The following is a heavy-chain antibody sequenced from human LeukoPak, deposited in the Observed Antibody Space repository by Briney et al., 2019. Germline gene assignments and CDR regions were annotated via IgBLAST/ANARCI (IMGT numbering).Heavy chain of an antibody. CDR3: AKVDIVVVVAAWFDY. J-gene: IGHJ4*02. CDR1: GFTFSSYS. CDR2: ISGSGGST. V-gene: IGHV3-23*01. Sequence: PGGSLRLSCAASGFTFSSYSMNWVRQAPGKGLEWVSAISGSGGSTYYADSVKGRFTISRDNSKNTLYLQMNSLRAEDTAVYYCAKVDIVVVVAAWFDYWGQGTLVTVSS. D-gene: IGHD2-15*01.